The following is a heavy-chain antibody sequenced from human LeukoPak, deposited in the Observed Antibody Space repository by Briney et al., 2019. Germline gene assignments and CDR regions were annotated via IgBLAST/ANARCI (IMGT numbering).Heavy chain of an antibody. CDR2: ISSNGGST. Sequence: TGGSLRLSCAASGFTFSSYAMHWVRQAPGKGLEYVSAISSNGGSTYYANSVKGRFTTSRDNSKNTLYLQMGSLRAEDMAVYYCARVQDGGRYDILTGYYLEGYYYYMDVWGKGTTVTVSS. CDR1: GFTFSSYA. D-gene: IGHD3-9*01. V-gene: IGHV3-64*01. J-gene: IGHJ6*03. CDR3: ARVQDGGRYDILTGYYLEGYYYYMDV.